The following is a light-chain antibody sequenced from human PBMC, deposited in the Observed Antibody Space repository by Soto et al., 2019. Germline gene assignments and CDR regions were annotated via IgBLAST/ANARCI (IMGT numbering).Light chain of an antibody. CDR2: GAS. CDR3: HQYGISPPT. CDR1: QSVSSNY. V-gene: IGKV3-20*01. J-gene: IGKJ1*01. Sequence: EIALTQSPGTLALSAGEGATLSCRASQSVSSNYLAWYQQKFGQAPRLLIYGASSRATGIPDRFSGSGSGTDFTLTISRLEPEDFAVYYCHQYGISPPTFGPGTKVDI.